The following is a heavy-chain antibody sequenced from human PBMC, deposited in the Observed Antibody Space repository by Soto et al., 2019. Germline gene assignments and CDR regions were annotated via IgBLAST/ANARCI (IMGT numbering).Heavy chain of an antibody. J-gene: IGHJ5*02. CDR1: GFTFTSYW. Sequence: EVQLVESGGGLVQPGGSLRLSCAASGFTFTSYWMSWVRQAPGKGLQWVANIKEDGSEKYHVDSVKGRFTISRDNAKKSLYLQMNSRRAEDTAVDYCARGITIFGGGNWFDPWGQGTLVTVSS. D-gene: IGHD3-3*01. CDR3: ARGITIFGGGNWFDP. V-gene: IGHV3-7*01. CDR2: IKEDGSEK.